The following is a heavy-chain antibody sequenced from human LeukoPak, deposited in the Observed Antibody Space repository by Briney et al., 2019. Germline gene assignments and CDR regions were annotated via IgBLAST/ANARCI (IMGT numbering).Heavy chain of an antibody. V-gene: IGHV3-48*01. D-gene: IGHD1-26*01. J-gene: IGHJ3*02. CDR3: ARHGYSGSYRLAFDI. Sequence: GGSLRLSCAASGFTFSSYSMNWVRQAPGKGLEWVSYISSSSSTIYYADSVKGRFTISRDNAKNSLYLQMNSLRAEDTAVYYCARHGYSGSYRLAFDIWGQGTMVTVSS. CDR1: GFTFSSYS. CDR2: ISSSSSTI.